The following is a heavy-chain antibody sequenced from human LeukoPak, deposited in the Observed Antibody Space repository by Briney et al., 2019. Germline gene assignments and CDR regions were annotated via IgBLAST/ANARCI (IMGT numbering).Heavy chain of an antibody. CDR1: GFIVSSNY. Sequence: GGSLRLSCAASGFIVSSNYMSWVRQPAGKGLEWVSVVYSVGTTFYADSVKGRFTISRGNSKNTLYLQMNSLRADDTAVYYFKKLKSCYGEGYFDYWGQGTLVTVSS. V-gene: IGHV3-53*01. D-gene: IGHD4-17*01. CDR3: KKLKSCYGEGYFDY. CDR2: VYSVGTT. J-gene: IGHJ4*02.